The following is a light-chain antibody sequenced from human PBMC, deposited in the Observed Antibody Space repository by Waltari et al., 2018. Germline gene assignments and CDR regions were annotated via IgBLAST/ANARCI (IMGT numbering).Light chain of an antibody. V-gene: IGKV3-20*01. CDR2: GAY. J-gene: IGKJ2*01. Sequence: EIVLTQSPSTLSLSAGDTATLPCRASQSLSGAYLAWYQHRSGQAPRLLIHGAYYRATGIPDRFSGSGSGTDFTLTITRLEPDDFAVYYCQQYDTSPGTFGQGTNLEI. CDR1: QSLSGAY. CDR3: QQYDTSPGT.